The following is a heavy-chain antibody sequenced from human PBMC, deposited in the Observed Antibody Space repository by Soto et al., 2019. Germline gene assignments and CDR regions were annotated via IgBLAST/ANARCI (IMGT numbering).Heavy chain of an antibody. CDR1: SASISSSSYT. V-gene: IGHV4-39*01. CDR3: ARLHGYCIRRSCHGHYAMDV. Sequence: QLQLQESGPGLVKPSETLSLTCTVSSASISSSSYTWGWIRQPPGKGLEWIGSIYYSGTTYYNPPPITRDTVYVSPFTNQFSLKLPSVTAADPAVYYCARLHGYCIRRSCHGHYAMDVWGQGTTVTVSS. CDR2: IYYSGTT. D-gene: IGHD2-2*01. J-gene: IGHJ6*02.